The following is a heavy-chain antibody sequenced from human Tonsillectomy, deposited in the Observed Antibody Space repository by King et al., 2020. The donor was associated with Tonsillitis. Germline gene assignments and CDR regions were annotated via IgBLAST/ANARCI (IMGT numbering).Heavy chain of an antibody. D-gene: IGHD6-13*01. Sequence: QLVQSGSELKKPGASVKVSCKASGYTFTSYAMNWVRQAPGQGLEWMGWINTNTGNPTYAQDFTGRFVFSLDTSVSTAYLQINSLKAVDTAVYYCARVEDSRSWYGPYYYYGMDVWGQGTTVTVSS. CDR2: INTNTGNP. CDR3: ARVEDSRSWYGPYYYYGMDV. V-gene: IGHV7-4-1*02. J-gene: IGHJ6*02. CDR1: GYTFTSYA.